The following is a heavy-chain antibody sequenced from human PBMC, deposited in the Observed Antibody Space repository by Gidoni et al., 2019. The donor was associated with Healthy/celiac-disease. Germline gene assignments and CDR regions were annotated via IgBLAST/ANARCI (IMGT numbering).Heavy chain of an antibody. CDR3: ARDATYYDYVWGSYRYDDAFDI. CDR1: GFTFSSYA. Sequence: QVQLVESGGGVVQPGRSLRLYCAASGFTFSSYAMQWVRQAPGKGLEWVAVISYDGSNKYYADSVKGLFTISRDNSKNTLYLQMNSLRAEDTAVYYCARDATYYDYVWGSYRYDDAFDILGQGTMVTVSS. J-gene: IGHJ3*02. V-gene: IGHV3-30*01. D-gene: IGHD3-16*02. CDR2: ISYDGSNK.